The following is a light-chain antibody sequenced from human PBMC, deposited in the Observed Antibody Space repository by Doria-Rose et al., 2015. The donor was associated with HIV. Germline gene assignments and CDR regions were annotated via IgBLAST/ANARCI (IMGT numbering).Light chain of an antibody. V-gene: IGKV4-1*01. CDR2: WAS. CDR3: QQYYDTPS. Sequence: DIRLTQSPESLGMSLGERATLNCKSNLSLLYTSKNYLAWYQQKPGQPPKLVIYWASTRQSVVPARFSGSGSGTDFTLTISSLEAEDVAVYYCQQYYDTPSFGPGTTVDIK. J-gene: IGKJ3*01. CDR1: LSLLYTSKNY.